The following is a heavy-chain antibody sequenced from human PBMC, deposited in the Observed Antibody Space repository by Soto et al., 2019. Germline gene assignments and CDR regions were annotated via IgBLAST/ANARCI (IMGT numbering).Heavy chain of an antibody. CDR2: IYSGST. CDR1: GDSINSGGYS. V-gene: IGHV4-30-2*01. Sequence: QVQLQESASGLVKASQTLSLTCTVSGDSINSGGYSWSWIRQPPGQGLEGVGYIYSGSTYYSPSLNSRGAISNDASQNQVSLRLESVTAADTAVDDCAREDSAGFYDFWGQGTLVTVSS. CDR3: AREDSAGFYDF. D-gene: IGHD1-1*01. J-gene: IGHJ4*02.